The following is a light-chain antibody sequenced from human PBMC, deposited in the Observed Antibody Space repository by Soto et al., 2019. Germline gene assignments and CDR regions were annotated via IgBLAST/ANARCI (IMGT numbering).Light chain of an antibody. CDR2: GAS. V-gene: IGKV3-15*01. Sequence: EIVMTQSPATLSVSPGERATLSCRASQSVTSSLAWYQQKPGQAPRLLIYGASNRATDIPARFSGSGSGTEFTLTISSLQSEDFAVYYCQQYNSWPGVTFGPGTKVDIK. CDR1: QSVTSS. CDR3: QQYNSWPGVT. J-gene: IGKJ3*01.